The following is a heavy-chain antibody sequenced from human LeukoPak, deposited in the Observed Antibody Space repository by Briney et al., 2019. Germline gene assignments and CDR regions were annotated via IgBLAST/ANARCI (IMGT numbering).Heavy chain of an antibody. Sequence: GASVKASCKASGYTFTDYYFHWVRQAPGQGLEWMGWINPNSGGTVYAQNFQGRVTMTRDTSISIVYMELSSLRSDDTAVYYCASSGSSIQFDPWGQGTLVTVSS. D-gene: IGHD1-26*01. V-gene: IGHV1-2*02. J-gene: IGHJ5*02. CDR2: INPNSGGT. CDR3: ASSGSSIQFDP. CDR1: GYTFTDYY.